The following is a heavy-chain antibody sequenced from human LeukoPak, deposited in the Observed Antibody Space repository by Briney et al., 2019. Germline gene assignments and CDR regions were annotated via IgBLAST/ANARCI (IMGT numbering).Heavy chain of an antibody. CDR1: GYTFTSHG. D-gene: IGHD3-22*01. V-gene: IGHV1-8*02. Sequence: ASVKVSCKASGYTFTSHGISWVRQAPGQGLEWMGWVNPNSGNTGYAQKFQGRVTMTMDPSISTAYMELSSLRSEDTAVYYCARRSDDYVSSAYYHWGQGTLVTVSS. CDR3: ARRSDDYVSSAYYH. CDR2: VNPNSGNT. J-gene: IGHJ4*02.